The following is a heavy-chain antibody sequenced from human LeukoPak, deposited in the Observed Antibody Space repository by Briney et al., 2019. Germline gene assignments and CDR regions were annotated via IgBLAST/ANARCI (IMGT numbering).Heavy chain of an antibody. V-gene: IGHV3-9*01. J-gene: IGHJ4*02. CDR3: AKGSYGSGSYVDY. CDR1: GFTFDDYA. Sequence: GGSLRLSCAASGFTFDDYAMHWVRQAPGKGLEWVSGISWNSGYIGYEDSVKGRFTISRDNAKSSLYLQMNSLRAEDTALYYCAKGSYGSGSYVDYWGQGTLITVSS. CDR2: ISWNSGYI. D-gene: IGHD3-10*01.